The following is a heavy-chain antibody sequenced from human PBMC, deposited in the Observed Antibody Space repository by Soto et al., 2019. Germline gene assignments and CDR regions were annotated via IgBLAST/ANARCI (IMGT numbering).Heavy chain of an antibody. CDR2: IHPAGQPI. D-gene: IGHD2-2*01. CDR3: ARRGSS. V-gene: IGHV3-48*03. Sequence: EVQLVESGGGLVQPGGSLRLSCVASGFTFSSSEMYWVRQAPGKGLEWVSYIHPAGQPIFYAASVKGRFTISRDNAKNSMHLQMNSLRAEDTAVYYCARRGSSWGQRTMVTVSS. J-gene: IGHJ3*01. CDR1: GFTFSSSE.